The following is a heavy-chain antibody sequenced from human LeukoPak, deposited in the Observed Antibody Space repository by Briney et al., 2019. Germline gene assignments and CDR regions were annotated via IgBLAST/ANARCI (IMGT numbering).Heavy chain of an antibody. CDR3: ARDSTWLLDY. CDR2: IKEDGSVK. J-gene: IGHJ4*02. D-gene: IGHD6-19*01. CDR1: GFTFSRHW. Sequence: GGSLRLSCAASGFTFSRHWMTWVRQAPGKGLEWVANIKEDGSVKYYVDSVKGRFTISRDNTKNALYLQMNSLRADDTAVYFCARDSTWLLDYWGQGTLITVSS. V-gene: IGHV3-7*03.